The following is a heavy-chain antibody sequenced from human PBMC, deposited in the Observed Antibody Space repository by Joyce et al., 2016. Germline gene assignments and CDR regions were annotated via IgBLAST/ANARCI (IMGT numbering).Heavy chain of an antibody. CDR3: ARQGASRSAAFDV. CDR2: IYYSDNT. D-gene: IGHD3-3*01. J-gene: IGHJ3*01. CDR1: GGSINSYY. Sequence: QVPLQESGPGLVKPSETLSLTCTVSGGSINSYYWSWIRQSPGKGLDWIGYIYYSDNTNYNPSLKSRGAISVDRSKKKFSLKLTSVTAADAAVYYCARQGASRSAAFDVWGQGTMVTVSS. V-gene: IGHV4-59*08.